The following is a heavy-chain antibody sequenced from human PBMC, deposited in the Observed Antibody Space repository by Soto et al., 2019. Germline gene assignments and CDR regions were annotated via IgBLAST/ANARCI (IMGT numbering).Heavy chain of an antibody. CDR2: IVVGSGNT. CDR1: GFTFTSSA. D-gene: IGHD6-13*01. CDR3: ARDWAAAGPFDY. V-gene: IGHV1-58*01. Sequence: GASVKVSCKASGFTFTSSAVQWVRQARGQRLEWIGWIVVGSGNTNYAQKFQERVTITRDMSTSTAYMELSSLRSEDTAVYYCARDWAAAGPFDYWGQGTLVTVSS. J-gene: IGHJ4*02.